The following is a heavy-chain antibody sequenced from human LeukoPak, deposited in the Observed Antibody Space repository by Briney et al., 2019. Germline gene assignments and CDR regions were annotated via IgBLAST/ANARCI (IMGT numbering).Heavy chain of an antibody. D-gene: IGHD6-25*01. Sequence: PGGSLRLSCAASGFTFSSYSMNWVRQAPGKGLEWVSYISSSSSTIYYADSMKGRFTISRDNAKNSLYLQMNSLRAEDTAVYYCARVAAAVDPWGQGTLVTVSS. CDR3: ARVAAAVDP. J-gene: IGHJ5*02. CDR2: ISSSSSTI. V-gene: IGHV3-48*01. CDR1: GFTFSSYS.